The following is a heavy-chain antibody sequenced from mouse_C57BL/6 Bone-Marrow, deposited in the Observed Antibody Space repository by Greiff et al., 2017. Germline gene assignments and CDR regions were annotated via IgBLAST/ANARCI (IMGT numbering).Heavy chain of an antibody. CDR1: GYTFTSYG. V-gene: IGHV1-81*01. CDR3: ARSVYYYGSSPFDY. J-gene: IGHJ2*01. CDR2: IYPRSGNT. D-gene: IGHD1-1*01. Sequence: QVHVKQSGAELARPGASVKLSCKASGYTFTSYGISWVKQRTGQGLEWIGEIYPRSGNTYYNEKFKGKATLTADKSSSTAYMELRSLTSEDSAVYFCARSVYYYGSSPFDYWGQGTTLTVSS.